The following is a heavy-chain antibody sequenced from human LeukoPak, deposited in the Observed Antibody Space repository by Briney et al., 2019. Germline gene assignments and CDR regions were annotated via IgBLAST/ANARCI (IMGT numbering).Heavy chain of an antibody. J-gene: IGHJ4*02. Sequence: PSQTLSLTCTVSGGSVSSGDYYWSWIRQPPGKGLEWIGSIYYSGSTYYNPSLKSRVTISVDTSKNQFSLKLSSVTAADTAVYYCARDQDGLAGEGFDYWGQGTLVTVTS. CDR3: ARDQDGLAGEGFDY. CDR2: IYYSGST. CDR1: GGSVSSGDYY. V-gene: IGHV4-39*07. D-gene: IGHD6-19*01.